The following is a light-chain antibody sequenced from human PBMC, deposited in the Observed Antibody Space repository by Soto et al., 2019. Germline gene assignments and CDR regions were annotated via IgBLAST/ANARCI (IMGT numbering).Light chain of an antibody. CDR1: QSVSSY. Sequence: EIVLTQSPGTLSLSPRERATLSCRASQSVSSYLAWYQQKSGQAPRPLIYSASRRATGIPDRFTGSGSGTDFTLTINRVEPEDFAVYFCQQYAGSPRTFGQGTKVDIK. CDR3: QQYAGSPRT. J-gene: IGKJ1*01. CDR2: SAS. V-gene: IGKV3-20*01.